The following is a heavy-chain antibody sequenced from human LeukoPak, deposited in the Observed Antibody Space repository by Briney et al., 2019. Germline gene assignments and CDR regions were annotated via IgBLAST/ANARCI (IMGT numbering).Heavy chain of an antibody. CDR3: ARMPRHYDSNDAFDI. Sequence: PSETLSLTCTVSGGSISSGGYYWSWIRQPPGKGLEWIGYIYYSGSTNYNPSLKSRVTISVDTSKNQFSLKLSSVTAADTAVYYCARMPRHYDSNDAFDIWGQGTVVTVSS. CDR2: IYYSGST. CDR1: GGSISSGGYY. D-gene: IGHD3-22*01. J-gene: IGHJ3*02. V-gene: IGHV4-61*08.